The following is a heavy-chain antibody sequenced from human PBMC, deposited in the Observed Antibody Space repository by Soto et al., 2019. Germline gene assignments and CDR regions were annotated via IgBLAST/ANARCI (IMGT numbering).Heavy chain of an antibody. J-gene: IGHJ6*02. Sequence: QVQLVESGGGVVQPGRSLRLSCAASGFTFSSYAMHWVRQAPGKGLEWVAVISYDGSNKNYADSVKGRFTISRDNSTNTLYLQMNSLRAEDTAVYYCARGYDFWSGYYYPYGMDVWGQGTTVTVSS. CDR1: GFTFSSYA. CDR3: ARGYDFWSGYYYPYGMDV. D-gene: IGHD3-3*01. V-gene: IGHV3-30-3*01. CDR2: ISYDGSNK.